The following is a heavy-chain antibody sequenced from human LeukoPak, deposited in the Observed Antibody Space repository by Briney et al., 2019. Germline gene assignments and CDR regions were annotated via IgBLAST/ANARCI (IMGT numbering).Heavy chain of an antibody. J-gene: IGHJ5*02. Sequence: SQTLSLTCAISGDSVSSNSAAWNWIRQSPSRGLEWLGRTYYRSKWYNDYAVSVKSRITINPDTSKNQFSLKLSSVTAADTAVYYCARAVYSGTYCGGFDPWGQGTLVTVSS. CDR1: GDSVSSNSAA. D-gene: IGHD1-26*01. V-gene: IGHV6-1*01. CDR2: TYYRSKWYN. CDR3: ARAVYSGTYCGGFDP.